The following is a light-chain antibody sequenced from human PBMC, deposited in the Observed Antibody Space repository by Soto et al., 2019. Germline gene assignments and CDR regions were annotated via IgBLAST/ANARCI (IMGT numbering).Light chain of an antibody. J-gene: IGKJ3*01. CDR2: AAS. Sequence: DIQMTQSPSFASASVGDRVTITCRASQGISSWLAWYQQKPGQAPKLLIYAASNLQSGGPSRFSGSGSGTHFTLTINSLQPEDFATYYCQQDISFAFTFGPGTKVNVK. V-gene: IGKV1-12*01. CDR3: QQDISFAFT. CDR1: QGISSW.